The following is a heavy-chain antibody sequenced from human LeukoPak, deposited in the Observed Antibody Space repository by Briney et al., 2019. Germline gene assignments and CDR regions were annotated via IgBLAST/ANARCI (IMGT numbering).Heavy chain of an antibody. V-gene: IGHV3-21*01. Sequence: PGGSLRLSCAASGFTFSSYAMSWVRQAPGKGLEWVSSISSSSSYIHYTDSVKGRFTISRDNAKNSLYLQMSSLTAEDTALYYCARDSAELDYWGQGTLVTVSS. CDR1: GFTFSSYA. CDR3: ARDSAELDY. CDR2: ISSSSSYI. D-gene: IGHD1-26*01. J-gene: IGHJ4*02.